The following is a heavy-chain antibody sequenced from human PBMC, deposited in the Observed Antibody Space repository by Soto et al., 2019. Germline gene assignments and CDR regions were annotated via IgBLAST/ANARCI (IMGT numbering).Heavy chain of an antibody. V-gene: IGHV3-30-3*01. CDR3: ARDYYYDGSGYLFDY. CDR1: GFTFSSYA. J-gene: IGHJ4*02. Sequence: SLRLSCAASGFTFSSYAMHWVRQAPGKGLEWVAVISYDGSNKYYADSVKGRFTISRDNSKNTLYLQMNSLRAEDTAVYYCARDYYYDGSGYLFDYWGQGTLVTVSS. D-gene: IGHD3-22*01. CDR2: ISYDGSNK.